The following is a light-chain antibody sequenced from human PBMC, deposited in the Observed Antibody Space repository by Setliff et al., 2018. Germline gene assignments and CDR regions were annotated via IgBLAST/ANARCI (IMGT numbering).Light chain of an antibody. J-gene: IGLJ1*01. Sequence: SVLTQPASVPGSLGQSITISCIGTSSDIGGTNYVSWYQQFPGEAPQLIIYAASDRPSGVSHRFSGSKSGNTASLTISGLQAEDEADYYCCSYTNRATYVFGTGTKGTVL. CDR1: SSDIGGTNY. CDR2: AAS. CDR3: CSYTNRATYV. V-gene: IGLV2-14*03.